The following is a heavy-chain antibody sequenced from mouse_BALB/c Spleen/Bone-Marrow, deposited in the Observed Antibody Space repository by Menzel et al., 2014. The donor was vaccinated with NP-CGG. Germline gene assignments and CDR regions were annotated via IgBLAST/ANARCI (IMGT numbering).Heavy chain of an antibody. CDR2: IYPGDDDT. Sequence: VQLQQSGAELVRPGSSVKISCKASGYAFSRSWMNWVKQRPGQGLEWIGQIYPGDDDTNYSGKFKGRATLTEDKSSGTAHMQLSSLTSEDSAVYFCAGSTPLAYWGQGTLVTVSA. V-gene: IGHV1-80*01. D-gene: IGHD1-1*01. CDR1: GYAFSRSW. J-gene: IGHJ3*01. CDR3: AGSTPLAY.